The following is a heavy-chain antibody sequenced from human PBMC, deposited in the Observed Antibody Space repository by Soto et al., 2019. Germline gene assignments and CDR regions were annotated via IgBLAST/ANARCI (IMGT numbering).Heavy chain of an antibody. J-gene: IGHJ5*02. CDR1: GGSISSSSYY. CDR2: IYYSGST. Sequence: SETLSLTCTVSGGSISSSSYYWGWIRQPPGKGLEWIGSIYYSGSTYYNPSLKSRVTISVDTSKNQFSLKLSSVTAADTAVYYCARYMVRGVAWFDPWGQGTLVTVSS. CDR3: ARYMVRGVAWFDP. D-gene: IGHD3-10*01. V-gene: IGHV4-39*01.